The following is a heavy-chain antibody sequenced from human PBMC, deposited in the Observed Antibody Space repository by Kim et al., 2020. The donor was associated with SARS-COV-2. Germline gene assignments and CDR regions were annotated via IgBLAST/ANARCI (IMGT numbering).Heavy chain of an antibody. V-gene: IGHV4-59*01. CDR1: GGSISSYY. CDR2: IYYSGST. Sequence: SETLSLTCTVSGGSISSYYWSWIRQPPGKGLEWIGYIYYSGSTNYNPSLKSRVTISVDTSKNQFSLKLSSVTAADTAVYYCAREGTHDFWSGYYGGAYGMDVWGQGTTVTVSS. J-gene: IGHJ6*02. CDR3: AREGTHDFWSGYYGGAYGMDV. D-gene: IGHD3-3*01.